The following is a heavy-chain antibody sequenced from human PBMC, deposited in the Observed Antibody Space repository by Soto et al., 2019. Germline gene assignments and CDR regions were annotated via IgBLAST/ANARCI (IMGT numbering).Heavy chain of an antibody. V-gene: IGHV4-61*01. J-gene: IGHJ5*02. D-gene: IGHD6-6*01. CDR1: GGSVSRGSYY. CDR3: ARGGAARKGWFDP. CDR2: IYYSGST. Sequence: SETLSLTCTVSGGSVSRGSYYWSWIRQPPGKGLEWIGYIYYSGSTNYNPSLKSRVTISVDTSKNQFSLKLSSVTAADTAVYYCARGGAARKGWFDPWGQGTLVTVSS.